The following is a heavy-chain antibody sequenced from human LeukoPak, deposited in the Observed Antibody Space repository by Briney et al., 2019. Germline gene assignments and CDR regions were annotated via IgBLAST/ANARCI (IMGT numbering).Heavy chain of an antibody. CDR1: GYFISSGYY. CDR3: ARGDAFDI. Sequence: SETLSLTCAVSGYFISSGYYWGWIRQPPGKGLEWIGEINHSGSTNYNPSLKSRVTISVDTSKNQFSLKLSSVTAADTAVYYCARGDAFDIWGQGTMVTVSS. CDR2: INHSGST. J-gene: IGHJ3*02. V-gene: IGHV4-38-2*01.